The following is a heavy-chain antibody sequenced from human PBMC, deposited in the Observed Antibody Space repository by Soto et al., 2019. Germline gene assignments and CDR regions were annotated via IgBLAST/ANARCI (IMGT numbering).Heavy chain of an antibody. Sequence: QVQLQESGPGLVKPSETLSLTCTVSGGSISSYYWSWIRQPPGKGLEWIGYIYYSGSTNYNPSLKSRVTISVDTSKPQFSLKLRSVTAADTAVYYWARGYGDYVRDYWGQGTLVTVSS. CDR3: ARGYGDYVRDY. V-gene: IGHV4-59*08. D-gene: IGHD4-17*01. CDR2: IYYSGST. J-gene: IGHJ4*02. CDR1: GGSISSYY.